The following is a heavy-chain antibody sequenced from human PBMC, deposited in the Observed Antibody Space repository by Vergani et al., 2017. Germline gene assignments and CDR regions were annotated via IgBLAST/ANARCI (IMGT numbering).Heavy chain of an antibody. D-gene: IGHD1-26*01. Sequence: QVQLQQRGAGLLKPSETLSLTCAVYGGSFSGYYWSWIRQPPGKGLEWIGEINHSGSTNYNPSLKSRVTISVDTSKNQFSLKLSSVTAADTAVYYCARSWDGYYFDYWGQGTLVTVSS. CDR2: INHSGST. CDR3: ARSWDGYYFDY. J-gene: IGHJ4*02. CDR1: GGSFSGYY. V-gene: IGHV4-34*01.